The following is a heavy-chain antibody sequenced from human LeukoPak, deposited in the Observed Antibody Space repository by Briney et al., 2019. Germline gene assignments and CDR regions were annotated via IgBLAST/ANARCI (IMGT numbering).Heavy chain of an antibody. Sequence: RGEPLKISCKGSGYSFTSYWIGWVRPMPGKGLELMGINYPCDSDNRYSTFFQGQITIPPRKSISTADLQWSSLKAADSAMYYCARGCSNTSCGDYWGQGTLVTVSS. D-gene: IGHD2-2*01. CDR1: GYSFTSYW. CDR2: NYPCDSDN. V-gene: IGHV5-51*01. CDR3: ARGCSNTSCGDY. J-gene: IGHJ4*02.